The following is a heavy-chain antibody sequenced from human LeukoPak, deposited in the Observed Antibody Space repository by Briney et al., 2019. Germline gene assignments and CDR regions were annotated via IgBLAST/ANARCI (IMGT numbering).Heavy chain of an antibody. V-gene: IGHV4-39*01. J-gene: IGHJ4*02. CDR2: IYNSGST. CDR1: GDSITSSFYS. D-gene: IGHD6-13*01. CDR3: ARLSGSTWYGDY. Sequence: SETLSLTCTVSGDSITSSFYSWRWIRQPPGKGLEWIGTIYNSGSTYYNPSLKSRVAISVDTSKNQFSLKLSSVTAADTTIYYCARLSGSTWYGDYWGQGTLVTVSS.